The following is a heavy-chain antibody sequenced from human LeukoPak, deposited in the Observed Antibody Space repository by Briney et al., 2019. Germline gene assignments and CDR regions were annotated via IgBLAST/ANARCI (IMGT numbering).Heavy chain of an antibody. CDR3: ARAPAYYGSARYYFDH. CDR1: GFTFTNYA. J-gene: IGHJ4*02. V-gene: IGHV3-64*01. CDR2: ISSSGSST. Sequence: GGSLRLSCAASGFTFTNYAMHWVREAPGKGLEYVSAISSSGSSTYYANSVKGRFIFSRDNSKNTLYLQMSSMPADDMAVYYCARAPAYYGSARYYFDHWGQGALVTVSS. D-gene: IGHD3-10*01.